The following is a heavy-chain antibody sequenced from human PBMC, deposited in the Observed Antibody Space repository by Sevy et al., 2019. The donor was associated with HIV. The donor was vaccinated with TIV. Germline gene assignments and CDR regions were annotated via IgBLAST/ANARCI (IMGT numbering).Heavy chain of an antibody. CDR2: LYYSGST. V-gene: IGHV4-59*01. Sequence: SETLSLTCSVSGGSMNIYYWSWIRLPPGKGLEWIGSLYYSGSTNYNPSLKSRVTISVDTSKNQFSLKLSSVTAADTAVYYCARVGFNWNDVDYWGQGTLVTVSS. J-gene: IGHJ4*02. D-gene: IGHD1-20*01. CDR1: GGSMNIYY. CDR3: ARVGFNWNDVDY.